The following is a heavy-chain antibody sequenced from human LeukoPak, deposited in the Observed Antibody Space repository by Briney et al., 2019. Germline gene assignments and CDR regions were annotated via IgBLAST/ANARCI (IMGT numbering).Heavy chain of an antibody. D-gene: IGHD6-13*01. CDR3: ARDRVAAAGFNYFDY. CDR1: GFIFSSYG. Sequence: GRSLRLSRAASGFIFSSYGMHWVRQAPGKGLEWVAVIWYDGSNKYYADSVKGRFTISRDNSKNTLYLQMNSLRAEDTAVYYCARDRVAAAGFNYFDYRGQGTLVTVSS. CDR2: IWYDGSNK. J-gene: IGHJ4*02. V-gene: IGHV3-33*01.